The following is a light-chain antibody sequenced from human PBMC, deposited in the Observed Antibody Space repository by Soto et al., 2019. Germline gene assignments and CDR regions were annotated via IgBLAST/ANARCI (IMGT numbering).Light chain of an antibody. V-gene: IGKV3-11*01. Sequence: EIGLTQSPATLSLSPGERATLSCRAGESVSSYLAWYQHKAGQAPRPLVYDASNRATGIPARFSGSGSGTDFTLTISSLEPEDFAVYYCQQRSSWPLTFGGGTKVDIK. J-gene: IGKJ4*01. CDR2: DAS. CDR3: QQRSSWPLT. CDR1: ESVSSY.